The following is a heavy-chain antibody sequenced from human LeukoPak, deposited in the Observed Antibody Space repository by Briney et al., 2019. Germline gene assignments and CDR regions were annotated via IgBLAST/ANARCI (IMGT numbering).Heavy chain of an antibody. D-gene: IGHD3-22*01. Sequence: GGSLRLSCTASGFTFNKYAMSWVRQAPGKGLEWVSAISGSGGSTYYADSVKGRFTISRDNSKNTLYLQMNSLRAEDTAVYYCAKAAADDSSGYLVDYWGQGTLVTVSS. CDR2: ISGSGGST. CDR1: GFTFNKYA. CDR3: AKAAADDSSGYLVDY. V-gene: IGHV3-23*01. J-gene: IGHJ4*02.